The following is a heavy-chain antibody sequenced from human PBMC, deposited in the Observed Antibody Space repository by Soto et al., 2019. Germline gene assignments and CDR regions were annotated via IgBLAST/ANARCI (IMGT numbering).Heavy chain of an antibody. D-gene: IGHD2-21*02. CDR1: GDSISSDKW. J-gene: IGHJ4*02. CDR3: AGGGDWQFDY. Sequence: QVQLQESGPGLVKPSGTLSLTCAVSGDSISSDKWWSWVRQPPGKGLEWIGEIHHSGRTNYNPSVQSRVPILVEESRIQVPLRLSSMTAADTAVYYCAGGGDWQFDYWGQGTLVTVSS. V-gene: IGHV4-4*02. CDR2: IHHSGRT.